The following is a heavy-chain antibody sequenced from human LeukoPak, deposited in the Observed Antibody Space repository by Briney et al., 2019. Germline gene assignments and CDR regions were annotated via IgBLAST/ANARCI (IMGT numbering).Heavy chain of an antibody. D-gene: IGHD6-6*01. CDR2: ISSNGGNT. J-gene: IGHJ6*03. V-gene: IGHV3-64*01. Sequence: GGSLRLSCAASGFTFSSHAMYWVRQAPGKGLEFVSVISSNGGNTYYPNSVKGRFTISRDNSKNTLYLQMGSLRAEDMAVYYCARRGTPYSSSSYHYDYYYMDDWGKGTTVTVSS. CDR1: GFTFSSHA. CDR3: ARRGTPYSSSSYHYDYYYMDD.